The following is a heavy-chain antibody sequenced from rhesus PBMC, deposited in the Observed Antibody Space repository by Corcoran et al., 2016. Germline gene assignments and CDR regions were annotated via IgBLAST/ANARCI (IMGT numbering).Heavy chain of an antibody. Sequence: QVQLQESGPGLVMPSETLSLTCAVSAGSVSSSYWSWIRQAPGKGLVWIGRIDTGGSTYSSPTRRYRVALSVDTSEDRFCLELSSVTAADTAVYCCARQCFEAAGRGRYTGFDVWGPGVLITVSS. CDR3: ARQCFEAAGRGRYTGFDV. CDR1: AGSVSSSY. CDR2: IDTGGST. D-gene: IGHD6S26*01. J-gene: IGHJ5-1*01. V-gene: IGHV4S11*01.